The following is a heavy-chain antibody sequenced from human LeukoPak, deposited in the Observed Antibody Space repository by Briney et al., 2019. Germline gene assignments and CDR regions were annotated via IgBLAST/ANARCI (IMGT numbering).Heavy chain of an antibody. D-gene: IGHD1-26*01. Sequence: GGSLRLSCAASGFAFSSYAMNWVRQAPGQGLEWVSAISGSGGITFYADSVKGRFTISRDNSKNTLYLQVNSLRAEDTAVYYCAKGGKWDVTPFDYWGQGTLVTVSS. CDR1: GFAFSSYA. CDR3: AKGGKWDVTPFDY. CDR2: ISGSGGIT. J-gene: IGHJ4*02. V-gene: IGHV3-23*01.